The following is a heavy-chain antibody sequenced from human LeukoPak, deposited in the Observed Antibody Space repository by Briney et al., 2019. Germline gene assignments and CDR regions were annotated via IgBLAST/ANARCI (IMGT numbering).Heavy chain of an antibody. CDR1: GFTFRSHW. Sequence: GGSLRLSWAAAGFTFRSHWMSWIRQAPGKGLEWVANTNQDGSDKQYVDSVKGRFTISRDNAKNSLYLQMDSLRAEDTGLYYCARDHVVDGLVFDYWGQGALVTVSS. D-gene: IGHD2-15*01. J-gene: IGHJ4*02. CDR2: TNQDGSDK. V-gene: IGHV3-7*01. CDR3: ARDHVVDGLVFDY.